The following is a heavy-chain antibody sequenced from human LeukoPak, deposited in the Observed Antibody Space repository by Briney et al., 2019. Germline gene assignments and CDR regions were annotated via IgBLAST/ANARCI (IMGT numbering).Heavy chain of an antibody. CDR3: ARAKYGDYERSAFDI. D-gene: IGHD4-17*01. Sequence: GGSLRLSCAASGFTFSSYAMHWVRQAPGKGLEWVAVISYDGSNKYYADSVKGRFTISRDNSKNTLYLQMNSLRVEDTAVYYCARAKYGDYERSAFDIWGQGTMVTVFS. CDR1: GFTFSSYA. J-gene: IGHJ3*02. V-gene: IGHV3-30-3*01. CDR2: ISYDGSNK.